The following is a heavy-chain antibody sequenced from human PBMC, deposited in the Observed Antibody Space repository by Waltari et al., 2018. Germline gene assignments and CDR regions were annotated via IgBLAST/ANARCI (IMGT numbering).Heavy chain of an antibody. Sequence: QVQLVESGGGVVQPGRSLRLSCAASGFTFSSYAMPWVRQAPGKGLEWVAVISYDGSNKYYADSVKGRFTISRDNSKNTLYLQMNSLRAEDTAVYYCARVTGTSGYFDYWGQGTLVTVSS. CDR1: GFTFSSYA. CDR2: ISYDGSNK. V-gene: IGHV3-30-3*01. CDR3: ARVTGTSGYFDY. D-gene: IGHD1-20*01. J-gene: IGHJ4*02.